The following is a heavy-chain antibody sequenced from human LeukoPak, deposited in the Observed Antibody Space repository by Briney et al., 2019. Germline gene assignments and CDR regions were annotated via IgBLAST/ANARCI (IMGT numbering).Heavy chain of an antibody. D-gene: IGHD3-10*01. CDR3: ARGIWFGEGYYFYIDV. CDR1: DVSISSSY. V-gene: IGHV4-59*01. Sequence: SETLSLTCSVSDVSISSSYWSWIRQPPGKGLEWIGYIYYSGSTHYNPSLKSRLTISVDKAKNQFSLKVSSVTAADTAVYYCARGIWFGEGYYFYIDVWGKGTTVTISS. CDR2: IYYSGST. J-gene: IGHJ6*03.